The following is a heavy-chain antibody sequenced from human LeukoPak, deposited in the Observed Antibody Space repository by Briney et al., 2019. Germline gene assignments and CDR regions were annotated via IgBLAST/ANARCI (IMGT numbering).Heavy chain of an antibody. Sequence: SETLSLTCAVSGGSISSGGYSWSRIRQPPGKGLEWIGYIYHSGSTYYNPSLKSRVTISVDRSKNQFSLKLSSVTAADTAVYYCARGGDILTGYYYFNYWGQGTLVTVSS. D-gene: IGHD3-9*01. CDR3: ARGGDILTGYYYFNY. CDR2: IYHSGST. V-gene: IGHV4-30-2*01. CDR1: GGSISSGGYS. J-gene: IGHJ4*02.